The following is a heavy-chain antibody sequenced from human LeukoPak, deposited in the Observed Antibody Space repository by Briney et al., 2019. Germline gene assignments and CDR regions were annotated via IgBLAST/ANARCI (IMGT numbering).Heavy chain of an antibody. CDR1: GFSLNTNGMY. D-gene: IGHD1-26*01. Sequence: ESGPTLVKPTRTLTLTCTFSGFSLNTNGMYVSWIRQPPGKALEWLARIDWDDDKYYSTSLKTRLTISKDTSKNQVVLTMTNMDPVDTATYYCARDKVGATDAFDVWGQGTMVTVST. CDR3: ARDKVGATDAFDV. J-gene: IGHJ3*01. CDR2: IDWDDDK. V-gene: IGHV2-70*11.